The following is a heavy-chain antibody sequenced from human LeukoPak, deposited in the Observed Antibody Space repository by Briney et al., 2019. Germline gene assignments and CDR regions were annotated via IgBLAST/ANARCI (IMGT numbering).Heavy chain of an antibody. J-gene: IGHJ4*02. Sequence: ASVKVSCKASGYTFTGYYMHWVRQAPGQGLEWMGWINPNSGGTNYAQKFQGRDTMTRDTSISTAYMELSRLRSDDTAVYYCARAWYSSGWYSDYWGQGTLVTVSS. V-gene: IGHV1-2*02. CDR1: GYTFTGYY. CDR2: INPNSGGT. D-gene: IGHD6-19*01. CDR3: ARAWYSSGWYSDY.